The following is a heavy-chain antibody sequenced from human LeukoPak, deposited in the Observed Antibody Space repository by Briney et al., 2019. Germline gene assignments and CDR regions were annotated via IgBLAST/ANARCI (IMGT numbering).Heavy chain of an antibody. V-gene: IGHV3-48*04. CDR3: AREGQWLVFDY. CDR1: GFTFSSYS. J-gene: IGHJ4*02. CDR2: ISSSSSTI. Sequence: GGSLRLSCAASGFTFSSYSMNWVRQAPGKGLEWVSYISSSSSTIYYADSVKGRFTISRDNAKNSLYLQMNSLRAEDTAVYYCAREGQWLVFDYWGQGTLVTVSS. D-gene: IGHD6-19*01.